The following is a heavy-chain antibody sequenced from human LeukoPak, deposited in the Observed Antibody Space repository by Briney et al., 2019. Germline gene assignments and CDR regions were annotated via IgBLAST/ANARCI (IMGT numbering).Heavy chain of an antibody. CDR1: GFTFSSYA. Sequence: PGGSLRLSCAASGFTFSSYAMSWVRQAPGKGLEWVSAISGSGGSTYYADSVKGRFTISRDNSKNTLYLQMNSLRAEDTAVYYCAKEDNYGSGSYYNDYFDYWGQGTLVTVSS. CDR2: ISGSGGST. J-gene: IGHJ4*02. D-gene: IGHD3-10*01. V-gene: IGHV3-23*01. CDR3: AKEDNYGSGSYYNDYFDY.